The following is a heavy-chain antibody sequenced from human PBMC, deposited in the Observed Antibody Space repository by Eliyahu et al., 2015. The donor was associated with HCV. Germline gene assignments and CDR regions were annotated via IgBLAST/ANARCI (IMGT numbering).Heavy chain of an antibody. D-gene: IGHD1-26*01. V-gene: IGHV4-59*01. Sequence: QVQLQESGPGLVKPSETLSLNCIVSGGSXSGYFWSWIRQSPGKGLEWLGHVYHDVNTGDRPSFKGRVTISMDTSKNRFSLRLTSVTAADTALYYCARARGGIVAAAGVDIWGQGTTVIVSS. J-gene: IGHJ6*02. CDR2: VYHDVNT. CDR3: ARARGGIVAAAGVDI. CDR1: GGSXSGYF.